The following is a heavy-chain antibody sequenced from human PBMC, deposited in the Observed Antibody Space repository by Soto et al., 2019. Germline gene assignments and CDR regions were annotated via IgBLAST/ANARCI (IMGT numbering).Heavy chain of an antibody. CDR2: IIPIFGIE. V-gene: IGHV1-69*04. D-gene: IGHD6-19*01. CDR3: ARGPIAVAATTPGRLGNMDV. Sequence: QGQLVQSGAEVKKPGSSVRVSCKASGGTFSSYSVTWARQAPGQGLEWMARIIPIFGIEDYAQNFQGRVTLTVDTSTTTVYMDLSRLRSDDTAVYFCARGPIAVAATTPGRLGNMDVWGQGTTVTVSS. J-gene: IGHJ6*02. CDR1: GGTFSSYS.